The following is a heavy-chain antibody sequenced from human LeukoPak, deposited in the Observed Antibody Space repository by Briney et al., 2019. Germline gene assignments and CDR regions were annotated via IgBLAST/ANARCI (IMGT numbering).Heavy chain of an antibody. CDR1: GYSISSGYY. CDR3: ARGYFSSWYINWFDP. CDR2: IYHSVST. J-gene: IGHJ5*02. D-gene: IGHD6-13*01. V-gene: IGHV4-38-2*02. Sequence: SETLSLTCTVSGYSISSGYYWGWIRQPPGKGLEWIGTIYHSVSTYYNPSLKSRVTISVDTSKNQFSLKLSSVTAADTAVYYCARGYFSSWYINWFDPWGQGTLVTVSS.